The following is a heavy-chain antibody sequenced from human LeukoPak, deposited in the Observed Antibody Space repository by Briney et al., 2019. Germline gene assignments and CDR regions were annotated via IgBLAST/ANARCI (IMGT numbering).Heavy chain of an antibody. Sequence: SETLSLTCTVSGGSISSYYWSWIRQPAGKGLGWIGRIYTSGSTNYNPSLKSRVTMSVDTSKNQFSLKLSSVTAADTAVYYCATQILLCHYYWGQGTLVTVSS. J-gene: IGHJ4*02. CDR1: GGSISSYY. CDR3: ATQILLCHYY. CDR2: IYTSGST. D-gene: IGHD2/OR15-2a*01. V-gene: IGHV4-4*07.